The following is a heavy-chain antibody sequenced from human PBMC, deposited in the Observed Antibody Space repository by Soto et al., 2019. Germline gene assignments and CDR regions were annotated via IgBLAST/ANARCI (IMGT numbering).Heavy chain of an antibody. CDR2: VSGNGENT. CDR3: ARDLSPSSRDFYGYFDY. Sequence: VGSLRLSCVVSGFTFSRYGMNWVRQTPAKGLEWVSAVSGNGENTYYADSVKGRFTISRDNSKNTLYLQMNSLRAEDTALYYCARDLSPSSRDFYGYFDYWGQGALVTVSS. D-gene: IGHD3-10*01. V-gene: IGHV3-23*01. J-gene: IGHJ4*02. CDR1: GFTFSRYG.